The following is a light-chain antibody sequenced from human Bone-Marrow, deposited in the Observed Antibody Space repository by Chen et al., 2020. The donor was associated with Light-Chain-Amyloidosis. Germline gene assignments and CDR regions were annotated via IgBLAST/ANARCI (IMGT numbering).Light chain of an antibody. CDR1: SSNIGAGYD. V-gene: IGLV1-40*01. Sequence: QSVLTQPPSVSGAPGQRVTISCTGKSSNIGAGYDVHWYQQLPGAAPKLLIYGNGNRPSGVPERFSGFKSGTSASLAITGLLAEYEADYYCQAYDTSLSGSVFGGGTKLTVL. J-gene: IGLJ3*02. CDR3: QAYDTSLSGSV. CDR2: GNG.